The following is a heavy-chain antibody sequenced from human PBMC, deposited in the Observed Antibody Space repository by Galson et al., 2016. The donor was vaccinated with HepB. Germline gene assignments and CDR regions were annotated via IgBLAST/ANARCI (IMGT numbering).Heavy chain of an antibody. CDR2: VSGSGDNT. D-gene: IGHD3-22*01. J-gene: IGHJ4*02. V-gene: IGHV3-23*01. Sequence: SLRLSCAASGFTFSSYAMSWVRLAPGTGLEWDSTVSGSGDNTYYADSVKGRFAISRDNSKNTLYLQVHSLRAADTPVLYCAKGGYSDSSFPYYFDYWGQGTLVTVSS. CDR3: AKGGYSDSSFPYYFDY. CDR1: GFTFSSYA.